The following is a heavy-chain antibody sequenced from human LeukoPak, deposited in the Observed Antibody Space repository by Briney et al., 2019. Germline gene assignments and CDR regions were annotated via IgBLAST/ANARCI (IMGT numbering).Heavy chain of an antibody. CDR2: IGVSGTT. J-gene: IGHJ4*02. CDR1: GFSFSNFA. D-gene: IGHD7-27*01. Sequence: PGGSLRLSCAASGFSFSNFAMSWVRQAPGKGLEWVSAIGVSGTTYYADSVKGRFTISRDSSKNTVYLQRNGLRDEDTAVYYCARQDTEGRYWGSDYGGQGTLVSVSS. V-gene: IGHV3-23*01. CDR3: ARQDTEGRYWGSDY.